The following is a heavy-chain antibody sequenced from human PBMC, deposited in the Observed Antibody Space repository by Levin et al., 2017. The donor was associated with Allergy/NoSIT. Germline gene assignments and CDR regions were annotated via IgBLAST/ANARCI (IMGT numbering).Heavy chain of an antibody. CDR2: IYHSGST. V-gene: IGHV4-30-2*01. CDR3: ARVDSDTAMANYWYFDL. J-gene: IGHJ2*01. Sequence: PSETLSLTCAVSGGSISSGGYSWSWIRQPPGTGLEWIGYIYHSGSTYYNPSLKSRVTISVDRSKNQFSLKLSSVTAADTAVYYCARVDSDTAMANYWYFDLWGRGTLVTVSS. D-gene: IGHD5-18*01. CDR1: GGSISSGGYS.